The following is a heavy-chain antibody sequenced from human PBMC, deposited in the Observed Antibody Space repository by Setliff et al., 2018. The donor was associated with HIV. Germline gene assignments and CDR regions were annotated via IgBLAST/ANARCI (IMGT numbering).Heavy chain of an antibody. CDR3: ARPTYCSSTSCRRYAMDV. D-gene: IGHD2-2*01. V-gene: IGHV3-23*01. CDR1: GFTFSTYA. CDR2: IGAVGTPT. J-gene: IGHJ6*02. Sequence: PGGSLRLSCAASGFTFSTYAMGWVRQAAGKGLEWVSTIGAVGTPTHYAESVKGRFTISKDNSKNTLYLQMDSLTTEDTAVYYCARPTYCSSTSCRRYAMDVWGQGTTVTVSS.